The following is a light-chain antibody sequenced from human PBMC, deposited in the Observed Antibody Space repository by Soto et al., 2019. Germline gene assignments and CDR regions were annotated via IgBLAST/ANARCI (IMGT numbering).Light chain of an antibody. CDR2: GAA. CDR1: QSVSSN. CDR3: QKYNKWLPWT. Sequence: EIVMTQSPATLSVSPGERATLSCRASQSVSSNLAWYQQKPGQAPRLLIYGAATRATGSPARFSSSGSGTEFTLTISSLQSEDFAVYSCQKYNKWLPWTFGQGTKVEIK. J-gene: IGKJ1*01. V-gene: IGKV3-15*01.